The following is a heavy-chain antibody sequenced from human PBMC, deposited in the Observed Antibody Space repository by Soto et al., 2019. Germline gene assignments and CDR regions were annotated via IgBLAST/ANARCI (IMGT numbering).Heavy chain of an antibody. Sequence: EVQLVESGGGLIQPGGSLRLSCAASGFTFTGDDMNWVRQAPGKGLECVSLLYSSGSTYYADSVKGRFTISRDNSNNTLYLRMSSLRAEDTAVYYCAARPLLPGAPWGQGTMVTVSS. J-gene: IGHJ3*01. D-gene: IGHD3-22*01. CDR2: LYSSGST. CDR1: GFTFTGDD. CDR3: AARPLLPGAP. V-gene: IGHV3-53*01.